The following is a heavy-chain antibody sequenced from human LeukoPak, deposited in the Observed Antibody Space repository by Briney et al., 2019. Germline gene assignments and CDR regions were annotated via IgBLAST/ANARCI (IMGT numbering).Heavy chain of an antibody. V-gene: IGHV3-49*03. Sequence: GGSLRLSCTASGFTFGDYAMSWFRQAPGKGLEWVGFIRSKAYGGTTEYAASVKGRFTISRDDSKSIAYLQMNSLKTEDTAVYYCTRDHTAMDHGSDYWGQGTLVTVSS. CDR3: TRDHTAMDHGSDY. J-gene: IGHJ4*02. D-gene: IGHD5-18*01. CDR2: IRSKAYGGTT. CDR1: GFTFGDYA.